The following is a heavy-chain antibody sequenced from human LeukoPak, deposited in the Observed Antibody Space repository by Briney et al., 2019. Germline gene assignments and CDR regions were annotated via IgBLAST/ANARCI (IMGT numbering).Heavy chain of an antibody. CDR2: IKQDGSEK. Sequence: GGSLRLSCAASGFTFNNYWMSWVRQAPGKGLEWVANIKQDGSEKYYVDSVKGRFTISRDNAKNSLYLQMNSLRAEDTAVYYCASWGGSGSSHDYWGQGTLVTVSS. J-gene: IGHJ4*02. D-gene: IGHD3-10*01. CDR3: ASWGGSGSSHDY. CDR1: GFTFNNYW. V-gene: IGHV3-7*01.